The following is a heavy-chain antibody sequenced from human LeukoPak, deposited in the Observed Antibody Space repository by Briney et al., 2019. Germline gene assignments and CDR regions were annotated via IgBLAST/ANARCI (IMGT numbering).Heavy chain of an antibody. V-gene: IGHV1-8*01. Sequence: ASVKVSCKASGYTFTSFDINWVRQATGQGLEWMGWMTPNSGNTDYAQKFQGRVTMTRNTSTGTAYMELSSLRSEDTAVYYCARGRGTGLYYYHYGMDVWGQGTTVTVSS. D-gene: IGHD2-8*02. CDR1: GYTFTSFD. CDR2: MTPNSGNT. CDR3: ARGRGTGLYYYHYGMDV. J-gene: IGHJ6*02.